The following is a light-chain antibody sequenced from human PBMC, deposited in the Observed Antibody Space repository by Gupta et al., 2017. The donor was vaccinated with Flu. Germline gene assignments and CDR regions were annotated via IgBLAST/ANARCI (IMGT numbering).Light chain of an antibody. Sequence: DIVLTQSPGSLAVSPGERATIKCKSSQSVLYSPNNENCLAWYQQKPGQPPKLLIYWASVRESGVPERFSGSGSGTDFTLTISSLQAEDVALYYCLQYSDSPRTFGQGTRVEIQ. CDR3: LQYSDSPRT. CDR1: QSVLYSPNNENC. J-gene: IGKJ1*01. CDR2: WAS. V-gene: IGKV4-1*01.